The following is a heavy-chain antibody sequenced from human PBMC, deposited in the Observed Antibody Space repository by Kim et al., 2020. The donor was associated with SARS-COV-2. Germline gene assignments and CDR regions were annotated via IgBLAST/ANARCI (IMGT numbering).Heavy chain of an antibody. CDR3: ARLMGYCSSTSCYDYFDY. CDR2: INHSGST. D-gene: IGHD2-2*01. CDR1: GGSFSGYY. V-gene: IGHV4-34*01. Sequence: SETLSLTCAVYGGSFSGYYWSWIRQPPGKGLEWIGEINHSGSTNYNPSLKSRVTISVDTSKNQFSLKLSSVTAADTAVYYCARLMGYCSSTSCYDYFDY. J-gene: IGHJ4*01.